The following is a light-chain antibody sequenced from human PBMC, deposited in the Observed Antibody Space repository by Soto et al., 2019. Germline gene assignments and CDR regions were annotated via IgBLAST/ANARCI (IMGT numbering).Light chain of an antibody. V-gene: IGKV3-20*01. CDR1: QSVSNNY. Sequence: EIVLTQSPGTLSLSPGERATLSCRASQSVSNNYLAWYQQKPGQAPRLLIYGASNRATGIPDRFSGSGSGTDFTLTISRLEPEDFAVYYCPQYGSSPATFGQGTNLEIK. CDR3: PQYGSSPAT. CDR2: GAS. J-gene: IGKJ2*01.